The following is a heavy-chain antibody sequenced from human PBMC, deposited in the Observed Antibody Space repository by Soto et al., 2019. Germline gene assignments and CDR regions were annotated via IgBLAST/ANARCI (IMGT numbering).Heavy chain of an antibody. CDR2: ISSSSSYI. CDR1: GFTFNTYA. Sequence: GGSLRLSCAASGFTFNTYAMNWVRQAPGKGLEWVSSISSSSSYIYYADSVKGRFTISRDNAKNSLYLQMNSLRAEDTAVYYCAREWDYGEYFDYWGQGTLVTVSS. D-gene: IGHD4-17*01. J-gene: IGHJ4*02. CDR3: AREWDYGEYFDY. V-gene: IGHV3-21*01.